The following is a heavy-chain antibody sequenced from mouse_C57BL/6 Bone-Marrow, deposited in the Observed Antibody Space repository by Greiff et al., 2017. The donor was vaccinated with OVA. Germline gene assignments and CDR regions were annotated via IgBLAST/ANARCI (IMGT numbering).Heavy chain of an antibody. D-gene: IGHD2-3*01. CDR3: ARDDGYLWFDY. V-gene: IGHV1-81*01. CDR2: IHPRSGDT. J-gene: IGHJ3*01. CDR1: GYTFTSFG. Sequence: QVQLQQSGAELARPGASVKLSCKASGYTFTSFGISWVKQRTGQGLEWIGEIHPRSGDTYYNEKFKGKATLTADKSSSTAYMELRSLTSEDSAVYFCARDDGYLWFDYWGQGTLVTVAA.